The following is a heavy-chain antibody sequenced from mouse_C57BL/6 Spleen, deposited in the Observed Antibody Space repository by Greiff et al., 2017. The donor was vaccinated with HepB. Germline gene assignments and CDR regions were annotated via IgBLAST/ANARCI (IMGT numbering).Heavy chain of an antibody. CDR1: GFTFSDYG. J-gene: IGHJ3*01. D-gene: IGHD2-5*01. Sequence: EVQLVESGGGLVKPGGSLKLSCAASGFTFSDYGMHWVRQAPEKGLEWVAYISSGSSTIYYADTVKGRFTISRDNAKNTLFLQMTSLRSEDTAMYYCARRAYYSNYGAWFAYWGQGTLVTVSA. CDR3: ARRAYYSNYGAWFAY. V-gene: IGHV5-17*01. CDR2: ISSGSSTI.